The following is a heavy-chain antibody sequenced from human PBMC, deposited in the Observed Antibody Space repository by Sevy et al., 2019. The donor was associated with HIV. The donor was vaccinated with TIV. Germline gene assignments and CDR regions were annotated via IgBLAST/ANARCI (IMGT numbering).Heavy chain of an antibody. CDR2: IYYSGST. CDR1: GGSVSSGSYY. V-gene: IGHV4-61*01. D-gene: IGHD3-22*01. J-gene: IGHJ5*02. Sequence: SETLSLTCTVSGGSVSSGSYYWNWIRQPPGKGLEWIGYIYYSGSTNYDPSLKSRVTISVDTSKNQFSLKLSSVTAADTAVYYCARATDYYDTFDPWGQGTLVTVSS. CDR3: ARATDYYDTFDP.